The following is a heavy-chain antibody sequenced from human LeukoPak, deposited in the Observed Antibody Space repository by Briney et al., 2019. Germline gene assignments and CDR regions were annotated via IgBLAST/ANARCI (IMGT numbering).Heavy chain of an antibody. V-gene: IGHV1-18*01. CDR1: GYTFTSYG. D-gene: IGHD3-22*01. CDR3: ARSYYDSSGYYTFAFDI. CDR2: ISAYNGNT. Sequence: ASVKVSCKASGYTFTSYGISWVRQAPGQGLEWMGWISAYNGNTNYAQKLQGRVTMTTDTSTSTAYMELRSLRSDDTAVYYCARSYYDSSGYYTFAFDIWGQGTMVTVSS. J-gene: IGHJ3*02.